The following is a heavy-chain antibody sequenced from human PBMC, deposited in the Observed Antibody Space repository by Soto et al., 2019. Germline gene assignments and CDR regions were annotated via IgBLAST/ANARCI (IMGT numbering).Heavy chain of an antibody. V-gene: IGHV4-39*01. D-gene: IGHD5-12*01. J-gene: IGHJ4*02. Sequence: LETLSLTCTVADGSISSSSYYWGWIRQPPGKGLEWIGSIYYSGSTYYNPSLKSRVTISVDTSKNQFSLKLSSVTAADTAVYYCASQGKMATNPFDYWGQGTLVTVSS. CDR3: ASQGKMATNPFDY. CDR1: DGSISSSSYY. CDR2: IYYSGST.